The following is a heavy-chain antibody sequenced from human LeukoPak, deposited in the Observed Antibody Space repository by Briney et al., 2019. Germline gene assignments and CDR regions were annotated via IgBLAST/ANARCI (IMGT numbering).Heavy chain of an antibody. CDR2: ISGDGGST. Sequence: PGGSLRLSCAASGFTFDDYAMHWVRQAPGKGLEWVSLISGDGGSTYYADSVKGRFTISRDNSKNSLYLQMNNLRTEDTALYYCAKDPYYYDSSGYPSYWGQGTLVTVSS. V-gene: IGHV3-43*02. CDR1: GFTFDDYA. D-gene: IGHD3-22*01. J-gene: IGHJ4*02. CDR3: AKDPYYYDSSGYPSY.